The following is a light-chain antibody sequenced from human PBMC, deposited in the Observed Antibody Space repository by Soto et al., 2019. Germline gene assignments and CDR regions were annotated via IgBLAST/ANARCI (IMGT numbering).Light chain of an antibody. CDR3: QQYNKWPLFT. J-gene: IGKJ3*01. CDR2: GAS. V-gene: IGKV3-15*01. Sequence: ETVLTQSPATFSVSPGXXXXXXXXASXXIGXXXAWYQQRPGQPPRLLIYGASTRATGVPARFSGSGSGTEFTLTINSLQSEDFALYYCQQYNKWPLFTFGPGTKVDIK. CDR1: XXIGXX.